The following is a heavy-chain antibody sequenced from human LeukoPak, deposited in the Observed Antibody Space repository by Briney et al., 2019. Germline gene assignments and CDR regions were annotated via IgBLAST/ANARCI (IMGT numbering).Heavy chain of an antibody. CDR2: INHSGST. J-gene: IGHJ4*02. CDR3: ARSPYYYDSSGYWYYFDY. CDR1: GGSFSGYY. V-gene: IGHV4-34*01. D-gene: IGHD3-22*01. Sequence: SETLSLTCAVYGGSFSGYYWSWIRQPPGKGLEWIGEINHSGSTNYNPSLKSRVTISVDTSKNQFSLKLSSVTAADTAVYYCARSPYYYDSSGYWYYFDYWGQGTLVTVSS.